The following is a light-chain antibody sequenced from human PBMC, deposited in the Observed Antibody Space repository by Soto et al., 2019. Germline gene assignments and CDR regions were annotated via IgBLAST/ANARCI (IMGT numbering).Light chain of an antibody. Sequence: QLVLTQPASVSGSPGQSITISCTGTSSDIGFSNYVPWYQQHPGKAPKLMIYEVSHRPSGVSDRFSGSKSGHTASVTISGLQAEDEADYYCTSYSNTTTRYVFGAGTKLTVL. V-gene: IGLV2-14*01. CDR1: SSDIGFSNY. CDR2: EVS. CDR3: TSYSNTTTRYV. J-gene: IGLJ1*01.